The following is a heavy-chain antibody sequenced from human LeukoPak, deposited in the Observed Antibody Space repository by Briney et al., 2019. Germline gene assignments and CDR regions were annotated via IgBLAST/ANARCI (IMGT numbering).Heavy chain of an antibody. J-gene: IGHJ5*02. Sequence: SETLSLTCTVSGGSISRYYWSWIRQPPGKGLEWLGYIYYSGSTNYNPSLKSRVTISVDTSKNQFSLKLSSVTAADTAVYYCAKHVKYGSGSLWNWFDPWGQGTLVTVSS. V-gene: IGHV4-59*01. CDR3: AKHVKYGSGSLWNWFDP. CDR2: IYYSGST. CDR1: GGSISRYY. D-gene: IGHD3-10*01.